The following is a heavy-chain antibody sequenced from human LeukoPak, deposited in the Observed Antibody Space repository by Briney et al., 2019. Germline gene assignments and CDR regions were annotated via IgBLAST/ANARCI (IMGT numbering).Heavy chain of an antibody. CDR3: ARVRGDSRYYYYYYMDV. V-gene: IGHV3-21*01. J-gene: IGHJ6*03. Sequence: GGSLRLSCAASGFTFSSYSMNWVRQSPGKGLEWVSSISSSSSYIYYADSVKGRFTISRDSAKNSLYLQMNSLRAEDTAVYYCARVRGDSRYYYYYYMDVWGQGTMVTVSS. CDR2: ISSSSSYI. D-gene: IGHD2-21*02. CDR1: GFTFSSYS.